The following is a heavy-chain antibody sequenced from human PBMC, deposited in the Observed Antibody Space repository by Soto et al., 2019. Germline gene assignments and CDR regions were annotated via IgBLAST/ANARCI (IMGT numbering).Heavy chain of an antibody. J-gene: IGHJ4*02. D-gene: IGHD3-22*01. CDR1: GFTFSSYS. CDR3: ARDDSSGYYLQHFDY. Sequence: EVQLVESGGGLVQPGGSLRLSCAASGFTFSSYSMNWVRQAPGKGREWVSYISSSSTTIYFADSVKGRFTISRDNAKNSLYLQMNSLRDEDTAVYYCARDDSSGYYLQHFDYWGQGTLVTVSS. CDR2: ISSSSTTI. V-gene: IGHV3-48*02.